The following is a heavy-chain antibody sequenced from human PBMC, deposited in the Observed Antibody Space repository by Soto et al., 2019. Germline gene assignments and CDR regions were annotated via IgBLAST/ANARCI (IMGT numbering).Heavy chain of an antibody. Sequence: GGSLRLSCAASGFTFSSYAMSWVRQAPGKGLEWVSAISGSGGSTYYADSVKGRFTISRDNSKNTLYLQMNSLRAEDTAVYYCAKDLRTYYDSSGYRPGFDYWGQGTLVTVSS. J-gene: IGHJ4*02. D-gene: IGHD3-22*01. CDR1: GFTFSSYA. V-gene: IGHV3-23*01. CDR2: ISGSGGST. CDR3: AKDLRTYYDSSGYRPGFDY.